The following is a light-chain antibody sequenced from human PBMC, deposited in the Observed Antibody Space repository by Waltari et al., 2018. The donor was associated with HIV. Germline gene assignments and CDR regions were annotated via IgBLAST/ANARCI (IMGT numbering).Light chain of an antibody. CDR2: NTH. CDR1: SGSVSTTYY. J-gene: IGLJ2*01. CDR3: VVYLGSGTWV. V-gene: IGLV8-61*01. Sequence: QTVVTQEPSLSVSPGGTVTLTCGLSSGSVSTTYYPSWLQQTPGQTPRTTIFNTHSRSSGVPDRFSGSILGNKAALTIAGAQADDESDYYCVVYLGSGTWVFGGGTKLTVL.